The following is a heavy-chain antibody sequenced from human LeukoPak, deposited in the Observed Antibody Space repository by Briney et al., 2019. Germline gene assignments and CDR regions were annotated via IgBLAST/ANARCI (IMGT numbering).Heavy chain of an antibody. Sequence: GGPLRLSCAASGFTLSSYAMHGVPQAPGKALEGGAVISYDGSNKYYADSVKGRFTISRDNSKNALYLQMNSLRAEHTAVYYCARVAIAAADPYYFDYWGQGTLVTVSS. J-gene: IGHJ4*02. CDR2: ISYDGSNK. V-gene: IGHV3-30*17. CDR3: ARVAIAAADPYYFDY. D-gene: IGHD6-13*01. CDR1: GFTLSSYA.